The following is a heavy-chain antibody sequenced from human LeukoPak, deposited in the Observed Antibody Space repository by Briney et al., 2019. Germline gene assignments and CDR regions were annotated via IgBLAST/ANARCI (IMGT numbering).Heavy chain of an antibody. Sequence: SQTLSLTCTVSGGSISSGDYYWSWLRQPPGTGLEWVGYIYYSGSTYYNPSLKSRVTISVNTSKNQFSLKLSSVTAADTAVYYCARDPTVLYGGGYWGQGTLVTVSS. V-gene: IGHV4-30-4*01. CDR3: ARDPTVLYGGGY. D-gene: IGHD4-17*01. CDR1: GGSISSGDYY. CDR2: IYYSGST. J-gene: IGHJ4*02.